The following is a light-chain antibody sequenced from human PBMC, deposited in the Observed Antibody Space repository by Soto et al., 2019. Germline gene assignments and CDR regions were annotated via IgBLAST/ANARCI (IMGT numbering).Light chain of an antibody. CDR2: GAS. J-gene: IGKJ5*01. V-gene: IGKV3-15*01. CDR3: QQYNNWPLT. Sequence: EIVVTQSPSTLSGSRGERATLAVRASQSVSSNLAWYQQKPGQAPRLLIYGASSRATGIPVRFSGSGSGTEFTLTISSLQSEDFAVYYCQQYNNWPLTFGQGTRLEI. CDR1: QSVSSN.